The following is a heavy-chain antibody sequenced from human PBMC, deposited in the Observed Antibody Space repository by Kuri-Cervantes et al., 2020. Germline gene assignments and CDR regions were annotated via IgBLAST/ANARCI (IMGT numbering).Heavy chain of an antibody. V-gene: IGHV1-2*02. CDR3: ARDSSGWYGWFDP. Sequence: ASVKVSCKASGYTFTGYYMHWVRQAPGLGLEWTGWINPNSGGTNYAQKFQGRVTMTRNTSISTAYMELSSLRSEDTAVYYCARDSSGWYGWFDPWGQGTLVTVSS. J-gene: IGHJ5*02. CDR1: GYTFTGYY. D-gene: IGHD6-19*01. CDR2: INPNSGGT.